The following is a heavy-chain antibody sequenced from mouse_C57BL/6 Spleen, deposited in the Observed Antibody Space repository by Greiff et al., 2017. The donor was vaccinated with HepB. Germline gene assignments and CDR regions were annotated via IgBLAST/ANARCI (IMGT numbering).Heavy chain of an antibody. V-gene: IGHV1-64*01. CDR2: IHPNSGST. CDR1: GYTFTSYW. CDR3: ARDYYGSRWFAY. Sequence: QVQLQQSGAELVKPGASVKLSCKASGYTFTSYWMHWVKQRPGQGLEWIGMIHPNSGSTNYNEKFKSKATLTVDKSSSTAYMQLSSLTSEDSAVYYCARDYYGSRWFAYWGQGTLVTVSA. D-gene: IGHD1-1*01. J-gene: IGHJ3*01.